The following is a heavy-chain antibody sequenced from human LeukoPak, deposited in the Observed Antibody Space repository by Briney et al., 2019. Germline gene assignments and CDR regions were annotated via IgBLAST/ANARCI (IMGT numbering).Heavy chain of an antibody. CDR1: GGSISSSSYH. D-gene: IGHD2-8*01. Sequence: ASETLSLTCTVSGGSISSSSYHWGWIRQPPGKGLEWIGSIYYSGSTYYNPSLKSRVTISVDTSKNQFSLKLSSVTAADTAVYYCVRIVLMVYAHPVGADYWGQGTLVTVSS. CDR3: VRIVLMVYAHPVGADY. J-gene: IGHJ4*02. CDR2: IYYSGST. V-gene: IGHV4-39*07.